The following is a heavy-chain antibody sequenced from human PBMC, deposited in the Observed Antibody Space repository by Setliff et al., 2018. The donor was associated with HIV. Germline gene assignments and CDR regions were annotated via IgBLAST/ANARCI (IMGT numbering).Heavy chain of an antibody. V-gene: IGHV1-69*06. J-gene: IGHJ4*02. CDR2: IIPIFGTP. D-gene: IGHD2-2*01. CDR3: AIDVIGGWLRPMPDY. CDR1: GFTFINYD. Sequence: SVKVSCKASGFTFINYDINWVRQAPGQGLEWMGGIIPIFGTPNYAQKFRGRVTMTEETSTDTAYMEMRSLRSDDTAVYYCAIDVIGGWLRPMPDYWGQGTLVTVSS.